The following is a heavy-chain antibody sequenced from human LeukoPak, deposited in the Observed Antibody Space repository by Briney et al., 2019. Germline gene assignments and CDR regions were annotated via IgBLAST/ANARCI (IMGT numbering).Heavy chain of an antibody. CDR3: ARDISGSYDR. CDR1: GYTFTRYY. V-gene: IGHV1-2*02. Sequence: GASVKVSCKASGYTFTRYYMHWVRQAPGQGLEWMGLINPNSGGTNYAQKFQGRVTMTRDTSINTAYMELSRLRSDDTAVYYCARDISGSYDRWGQGTLVTVSS. CDR2: INPNSGGT. J-gene: IGHJ4*02. D-gene: IGHD3-10*01.